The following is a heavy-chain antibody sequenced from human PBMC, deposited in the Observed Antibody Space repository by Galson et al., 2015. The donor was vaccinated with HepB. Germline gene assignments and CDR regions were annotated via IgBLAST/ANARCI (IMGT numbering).Heavy chain of an antibody. Sequence: SVKVSCKASGYTFTSYYVHWVRQAPGQGLEWMGIINPTGGITRYAQKFQGRVTMTRDTSTSTVYMELSSLRSEDTAVYYCARDRRNDYVWGRSGGLGYWGQGTLVTVSS. CDR1: GYTFTSYY. D-gene: IGHD3-16*01. CDR3: ARDRRNDYVWGRSGGLGY. J-gene: IGHJ4*02. V-gene: IGHV1-46*01. CDR2: INPTGGIT.